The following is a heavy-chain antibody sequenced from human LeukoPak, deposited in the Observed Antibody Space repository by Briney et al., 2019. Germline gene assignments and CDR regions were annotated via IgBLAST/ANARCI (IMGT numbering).Heavy chain of an antibody. CDR2: ISGGGGST. CDR3: AKGGKWDVTPFDY. CDR1: GFTFTGYS. D-gene: IGHD1-26*01. V-gene: IGHV3-23*01. Sequence: GGSLRLSCAASGFTFTGYSMNWVRQAPGKGLEWVSTISGGGGSTYYADSVKGRFTISRDNSKNTLYLQVNSLRAEDTAVYYCAKGGKWDVTPFDYWGQGTLVTVSS. J-gene: IGHJ4*02.